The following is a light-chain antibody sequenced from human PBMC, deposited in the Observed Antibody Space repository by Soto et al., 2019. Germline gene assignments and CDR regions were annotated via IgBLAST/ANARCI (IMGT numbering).Light chain of an antibody. J-gene: IGKJ2*01. CDR1: QSVSSN. Sequence: EIVMTQSPANLSVSPGERATLSCRASQSVSSNLAWYQQKPGQGPRLLIYGASTRATGIPARCSGSGSGTEFTLSISSLQAEDVAVYYCQQYNKWPPYTFGQGTKVEIK. CDR2: GAS. CDR3: QQYNKWPPYT. V-gene: IGKV3-15*01.